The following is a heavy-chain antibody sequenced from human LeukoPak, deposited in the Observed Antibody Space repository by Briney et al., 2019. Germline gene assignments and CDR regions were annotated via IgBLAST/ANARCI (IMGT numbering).Heavy chain of an antibody. CDR3: ARDLADYDILTGYYDYYYGMDV. Sequence: SVKVSCKASGGTFSSYAISWVRQAPGQGLEWMGRIIPILGIANYAQKFQGRVTITADKSTSTAYMELSSLRSEDTAVYYCARDLADYDILTGYYDYYYGMDVWGQGTTVTVSS. CDR2: IIPILGIA. D-gene: IGHD3-9*01. J-gene: IGHJ6*02. V-gene: IGHV1-69*04. CDR1: GGTFSSYA.